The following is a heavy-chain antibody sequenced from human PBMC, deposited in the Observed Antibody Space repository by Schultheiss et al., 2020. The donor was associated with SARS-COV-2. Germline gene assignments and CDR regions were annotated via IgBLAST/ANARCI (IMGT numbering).Heavy chain of an antibody. Sequence: SQTLSLTCAVYGGSFSGYYWNWIRQPPGKGLEWIGEINPSGSTSYNPSLKSRVTISVDTSKNQFSLKLSSVTAADTAVYYCARAARARNPFDYWGQGTLVTVSS. CDR2: INPSGST. J-gene: IGHJ4*02. CDR3: ARAARARNPFDY. D-gene: IGHD2/OR15-2a*01. CDR1: GGSFSGYY. V-gene: IGHV4-34*01.